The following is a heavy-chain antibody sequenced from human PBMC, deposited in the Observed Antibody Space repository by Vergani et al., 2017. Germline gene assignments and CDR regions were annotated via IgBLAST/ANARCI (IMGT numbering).Heavy chain of an antibody. CDR3: AKDRVVVTAIFDY. D-gene: IGHD2-21*02. Sequence: EVQLVESGGVVVQPGGSLRLSCAASGFTFDDYAMHWVRQAPGKGLEWVSAISGSGGSTYYADSVKGRFTISRDNSKNTLYLQMNSLRAEDTAVYYCAKDRVVVTAIFDYWGQGTLVTVSS. CDR1: GFTFDDYA. J-gene: IGHJ4*02. CDR2: ISGSGGST. V-gene: IGHV3-23*04.